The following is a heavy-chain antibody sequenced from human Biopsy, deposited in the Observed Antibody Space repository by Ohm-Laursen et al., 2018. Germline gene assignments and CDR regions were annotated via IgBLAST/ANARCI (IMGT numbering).Heavy chain of an antibody. V-gene: IGHV3-11*01. Sequence: SLRLSCAASGFSFSDYHMSRIRQAPGRGLAWVSYISGGGTIYYGDSMKGRVTISRDNAKNSLYLQMHSLRAEDTAVYYCARDTRWSPYSMDVWGQGTTVTVSS. CDR2: ISGGGTI. CDR1: GFSFSDYH. D-gene: IGHD4-23*01. CDR3: ARDTRWSPYSMDV. J-gene: IGHJ6*02.